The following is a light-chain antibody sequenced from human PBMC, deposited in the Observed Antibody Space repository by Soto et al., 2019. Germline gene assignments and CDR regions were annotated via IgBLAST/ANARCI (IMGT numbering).Light chain of an antibody. Sequence: QSALTQPASVSGSPGQSITISCTGTDSDVGGYNYVSWYQQHPGKAPKLIIYGVTNRPSGVSNRFSGSKSANTASLTISGLQPEDEADYFCSSDVSGYSLGVFGGGTKVTVL. CDR2: GVT. V-gene: IGLV2-14*01. CDR1: DSDVGGYNY. CDR3: SSDVSGYSLGV. J-gene: IGLJ3*02.